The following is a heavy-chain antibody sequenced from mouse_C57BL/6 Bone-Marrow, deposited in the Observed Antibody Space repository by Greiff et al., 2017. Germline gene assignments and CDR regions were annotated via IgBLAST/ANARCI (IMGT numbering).Heavy chain of an antibody. CDR3: VLIYYYGSSSSYWYFDV. V-gene: IGHV10-1*01. CDR2: IRSKSNNYAT. J-gene: IGHJ1*03. CDR1: GFSFNTYA. Sequence: EVQGVESGGGLVQPKGSLKLSCAASGFSFNTYAMNWVRQAPGKGLEWVARIRSKSNNYATYYADSVKDRFTISRDDSESMLYLQMNNLKTEDTAMYYCVLIYYYGSSSSYWYFDVWGTGTTVTVSS. D-gene: IGHD1-1*01.